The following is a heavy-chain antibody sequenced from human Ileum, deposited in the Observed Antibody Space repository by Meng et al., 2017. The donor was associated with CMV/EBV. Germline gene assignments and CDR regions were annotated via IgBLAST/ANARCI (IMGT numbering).Heavy chain of an antibody. CDR2: IKQDGSAK. Sequence: GVLKISCAASGFTFSSYWMSWVRQAPGKGLEWVANIKQDGSAKYFVDSVKGRFTISRDSAKNSLYLQMSSLRAEDTAVYYCARRRFGDFEYFDYWGQGTLVTVSS. CDR1: GFTFSSYW. D-gene: IGHD3-10*01. CDR3: ARRRFGDFEYFDY. V-gene: IGHV3-7*01. J-gene: IGHJ4*02.